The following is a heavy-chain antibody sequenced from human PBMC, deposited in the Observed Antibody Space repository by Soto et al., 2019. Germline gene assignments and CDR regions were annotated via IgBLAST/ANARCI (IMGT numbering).Heavy chain of an antibody. J-gene: IGHJ6*02. CDR1: GFTFSSYG. CDR2: ISYDGSNK. V-gene: IGHV3-30*18. CDR3: AKDQSPDSYYGMDV. Sequence: QVQLVESGGGVVQPGRSLRLSCAASGFTFSSYGMHWVRQAPGKGLEWVAVISYDGSNKYYADSVKGRFTISRDNSKNTLYLQMNSLRAEDTAVYYCAKDQSPDSYYGMDVWGQGTMVTVSS.